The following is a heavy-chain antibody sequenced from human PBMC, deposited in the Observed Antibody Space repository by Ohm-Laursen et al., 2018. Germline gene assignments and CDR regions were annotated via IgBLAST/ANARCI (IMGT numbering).Heavy chain of an antibody. CDR2: IKHDGSEK. V-gene: IGHV3-7*01. D-gene: IGHD2/OR15-2a*01. Sequence: SLRLSCAASGFTFSSYWMTWVRQAPAKGLEWVANIKHDGSEKYYVDSVKGRFTISRDNAKNSPYLQMDSLRVEDTAVYFCARESIAPFFWGQGTLVTVSS. CDR1: GFTFSSYW. CDR3: ARESIAPFF. J-gene: IGHJ4*02.